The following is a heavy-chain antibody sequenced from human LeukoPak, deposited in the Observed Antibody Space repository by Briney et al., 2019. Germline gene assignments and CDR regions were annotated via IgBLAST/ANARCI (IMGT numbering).Heavy chain of an antibody. J-gene: IGHJ3*02. CDR3: ARGFGSHGDYGAFDI. D-gene: IGHD4-17*01. V-gene: IGHV3-48*03. CDR1: GFTFSSYE. CDR2: ISSSGSTI. Sequence: QPGGSLRLSCAASGFTFSSYEMNWVRQAPGKGLEWVSYISSSGSTIYDADSVKGRFTISRDHAKNSLYLQMNSLRAEDTAVYYRARGFGSHGDYGAFDIWGQGTMVTVSS.